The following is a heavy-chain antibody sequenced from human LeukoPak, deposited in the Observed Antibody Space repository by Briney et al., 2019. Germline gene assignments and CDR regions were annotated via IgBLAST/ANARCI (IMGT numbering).Heavy chain of an antibody. J-gene: IGHJ4*02. CDR1: GFTFSSYA. CDR2: ISGSGGST. D-gene: IGHD6-13*01. CDR3: AKTLTSGIAAAADY. V-gene: IGHV3-23*01. Sequence: GGSLRLSCAASGFTFSSYAMSWVRQAPGKGLEWVSAISGSGGSTYYADSVKGRFTISRDNSKNTLYLQMNSLRAEDTAVYYCAKTLTSGIAAAADYWGQGTLVTVSS.